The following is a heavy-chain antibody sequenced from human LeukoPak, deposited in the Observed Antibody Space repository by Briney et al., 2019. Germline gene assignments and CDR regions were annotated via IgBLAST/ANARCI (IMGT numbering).Heavy chain of an antibody. V-gene: IGHV3-30*18. J-gene: IGHJ4*02. Sequence: GGSLRLSCAASGFTFSSYGMRWVRQAPGKGLEWVAVISYDGSNKYYADSVKGRFTISRDNSKNTLYLQMNSLRAEDTAVYYCAKDDGSSWYPADYWGQGTLVTVSS. CDR2: ISYDGSNK. CDR1: GFTFSSYG. D-gene: IGHD6-13*01. CDR3: AKDDGSSWYPADY.